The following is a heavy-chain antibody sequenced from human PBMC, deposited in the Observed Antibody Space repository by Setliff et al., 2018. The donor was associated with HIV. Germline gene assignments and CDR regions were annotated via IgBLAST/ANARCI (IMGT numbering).Heavy chain of an antibody. V-gene: IGHV1-18*01. CDR1: GYTFTSYG. Sequence: ASVKVSCKASGYTFTSYGISWVRQAPGQGLEWMGWISASGGSTSYAQKFQGRVTITRDMSTSTAYMELSSLRSEDTAVYYCVADPSISMVRGLILGSTFDIWGQGTMVTVSS. CDR3: VADPSISMVRGLILGSTFDI. D-gene: IGHD3-10*01. J-gene: IGHJ3*02. CDR2: ISASGGST.